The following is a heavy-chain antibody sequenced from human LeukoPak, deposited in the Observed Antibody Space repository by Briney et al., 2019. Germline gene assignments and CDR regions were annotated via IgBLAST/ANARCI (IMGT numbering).Heavy chain of an antibody. CDR2: LYRAGRT. V-gene: IGHV3-66*02. D-gene: IGHD2-21*01. CDR1: GLTVRSNY. J-gene: IGHJ3*02. Sequence: QPGGSLRLSCAAPGLTVRSNYMSWVRQATGKGREWGSFLYRAGRTNYADSVKGRFTISRDNSKNPLYLQMNSLRTEDTAVYYCARDRVIPGQDVFDIWGQGTMVTVSS. CDR3: ARDRVIPGQDVFDI.